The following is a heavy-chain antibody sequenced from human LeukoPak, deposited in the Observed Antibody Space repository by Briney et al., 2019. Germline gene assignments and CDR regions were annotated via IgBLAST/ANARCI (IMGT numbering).Heavy chain of an antibody. J-gene: IGHJ4*02. Sequence: SETLSLTCTVSGGSISSYHWSWIRQPPGKGLEWIGYIYYSGSTNYNPSLKSRVTISVDTSKNQFSLKLSSVTAADTAVYYCARNLPDEKSFDYWGQGTLVTVSS. CDR1: GGSISSYH. CDR3: ARNLPDEKSFDY. V-gene: IGHV4-59*01. CDR2: IYYSGST.